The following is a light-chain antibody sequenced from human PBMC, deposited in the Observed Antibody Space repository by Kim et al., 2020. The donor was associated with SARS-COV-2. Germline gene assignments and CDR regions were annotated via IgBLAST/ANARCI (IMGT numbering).Light chain of an antibody. CDR1: ERISSW. J-gene: IGKJ1*01. CDR2: DAS. Sequence: DIQMTQSPSTLSASIGDRVTVTCRASERISSWLAWYQKKPGKAPKVVIYDASILESGVPSRFSGSGSGTEFTLTISSLQPDDFATYYCKQYNSYPWTFGQGTKLEIK. CDR3: KQYNSYPWT. V-gene: IGKV1-5*01.